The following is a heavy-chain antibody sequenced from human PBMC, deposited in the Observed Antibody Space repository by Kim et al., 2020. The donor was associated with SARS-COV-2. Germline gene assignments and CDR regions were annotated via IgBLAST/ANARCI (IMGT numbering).Heavy chain of an antibody. V-gene: IGHV1-8*01. CDR1: GYTFTSYD. J-gene: IGHJ3*01. Sequence: VKVSCKASGYTFTSYDINWVRQATGQGLEWMGWMNPYSGDTGYAQKFQGRVTMTRNTSISTAYMELSSLTSEDTAVYYCVGGSLRIHTYYYDSSGYLDAFDFWGQGTMVTVSS. CDR2: MNPYSGDT. D-gene: IGHD3-22*01. CDR3: VGGSLRIHTYYYDSSGYLDAFDF.